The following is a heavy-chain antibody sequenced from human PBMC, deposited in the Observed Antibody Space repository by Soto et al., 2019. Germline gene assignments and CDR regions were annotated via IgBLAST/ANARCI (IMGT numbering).Heavy chain of an antibody. Sequence: ASVKVSCKASGDTFGRFTINWVRQAPGQGLEWMGGIKPISDITNYAQRFQGRVTFTADASTSTVYLELSSLRSEDTAMYYCARDPSTINKLIGVWFDPWGQGTLVTVLL. CDR2: IKPISDIT. CDR1: GDTFGRFT. D-gene: IGHD4-4*01. V-gene: IGHV1-69*13. CDR3: ARDPSTINKLIGVWFDP. J-gene: IGHJ5*02.